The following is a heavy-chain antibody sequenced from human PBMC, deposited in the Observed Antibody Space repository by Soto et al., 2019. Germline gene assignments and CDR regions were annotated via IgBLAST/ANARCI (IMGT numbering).Heavy chain of an antibody. CDR3: GGCWGLNWFDR. J-gene: IGHJ5*02. Sequence: QVQLVQSGAEVKKPGASVKVSCKASGYTFTSYAMHWVRKAPGQRLEWMGWINAGNGNTKYSQKFQGRVTITRDTSASTAYMDLRSLRPEDTAVDYCGGCWGLNWFDRWGQGTMVTVSS. D-gene: IGHD3-16*01. CDR1: GYTFTSYA. V-gene: IGHV1-3*01. CDR2: INAGNGNT.